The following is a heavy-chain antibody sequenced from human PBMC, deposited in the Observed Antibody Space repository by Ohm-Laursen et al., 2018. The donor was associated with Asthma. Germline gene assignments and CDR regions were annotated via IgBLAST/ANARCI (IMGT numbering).Heavy chain of an antibody. Sequence: SLRLSCAASGYTFSRYSIHWVRQVPGKGLEWVSSISTASTFIYYADSVRGRFTTSRDNAKNSVYLQMNSLRAEDTAVYYCVRWAWLGSWGQGTLVTVSS. J-gene: IGHJ5*02. CDR3: VRWAWLGS. CDR1: GYTFSRYS. V-gene: IGHV3-21*01. CDR2: ISTASTFI. D-gene: IGHD6-19*01.